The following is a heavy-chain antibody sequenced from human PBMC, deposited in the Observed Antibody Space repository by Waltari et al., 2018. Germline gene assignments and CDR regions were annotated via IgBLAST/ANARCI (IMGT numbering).Heavy chain of an antibody. CDR1: DGSLSSSSYY. D-gene: IGHD5-18*01. V-gene: IGHV4-39*01. Sequence: QLQLQESGPGLVKPSETLSLTCPVSDGSLSSSSYYWGWIRQPPGKGLGWIGSIYYSGSTDYNPSLKSRVTISVDTSKNQFSLKLSSVTAADTAVYYCARLIRYSYAMWGQGTLVTVSS. J-gene: IGHJ4*02. CDR2: IYYSGST. CDR3: ARLIRYSYAM.